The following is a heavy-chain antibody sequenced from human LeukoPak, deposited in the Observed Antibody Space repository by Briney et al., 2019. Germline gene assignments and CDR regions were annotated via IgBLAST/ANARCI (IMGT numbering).Heavy chain of an antibody. D-gene: IGHD2-2*01. J-gene: IGHJ4*02. CDR3: AREVGYCSSTSCYGTIDY. CDR2: INPNSGGT. V-gene: IGHV1-2*06. CDR1: GYTFTGYY. Sequence: ASVNVSCKASGYTFTGYYMHWVRQAPGQGLEWMGRINPNSGGTNYAQKFQGRVTMTRDTSISTAYMELSRLRSDDTAVYYCAREVGYCSSTSCYGTIDYWGQGTLVTVSS.